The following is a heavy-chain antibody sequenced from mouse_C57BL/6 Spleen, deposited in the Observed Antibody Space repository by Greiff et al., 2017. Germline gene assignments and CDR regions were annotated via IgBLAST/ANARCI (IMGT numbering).Heavy chain of an antibody. CDR1: GYTFTSYG. CDR2: IYPRSGDT. V-gene: IGHV1-81*01. J-gene: IGHJ2*01. CDR3: AKQIATSSFDY. D-gene: IGHD1-1*01. Sequence: QVQLQQPGAELVRPGASVKLSCKASGYTFTSYGISWVKQRTGQGLEWIGEIYPRSGDTNYNEKFKGKATLTADKSSSPEYMELRSLTSEDSSVXCWAKQIATSSFDYWGQGTTLTVSS.